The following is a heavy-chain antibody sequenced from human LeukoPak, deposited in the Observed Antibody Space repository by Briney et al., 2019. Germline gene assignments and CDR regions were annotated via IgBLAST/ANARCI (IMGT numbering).Heavy chain of an antibody. J-gene: IGHJ4*02. CDR3: ARVYLGVYYYGSSGYSHLDY. V-gene: IGHV1-2*02. CDR1: GYTFTDYY. CDR2: INPNSGGT. Sequence: ASVKVSCKASGYTFTDYYMHWVRQAPGQGLEWMGWINPNSGGTNYAQKFQGRVTMTRDTSISTAYMEPSRLRSDDTAVYYCARVYLGVYYYGSSGYSHLDYWGQGTLVTVSS. D-gene: IGHD3-22*01.